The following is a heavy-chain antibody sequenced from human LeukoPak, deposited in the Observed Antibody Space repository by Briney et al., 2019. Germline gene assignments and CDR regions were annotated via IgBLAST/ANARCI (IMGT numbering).Heavy chain of an antibody. V-gene: IGHV3-74*01. CDR3: ARHYYDSSGYYGEADY. Sequence: QPGXSLRLSCAASGFTFSSYWMHWVGQAPGKGVGWVSRINIYGSTPIYADSVTRLFTISTDTAKHTLYLPMNSLRADDTAVYYCARHYYDSSGYYGEADYWGQGTLVTVSS. CDR2: INIYGSTP. CDR1: GFTFSSYW. D-gene: IGHD3-22*01. J-gene: IGHJ4*02.